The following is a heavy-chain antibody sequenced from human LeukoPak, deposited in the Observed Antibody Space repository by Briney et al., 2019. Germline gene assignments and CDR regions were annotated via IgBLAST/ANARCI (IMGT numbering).Heavy chain of an antibody. Sequence: PGGSLRLSCAASGFTLKTYSMNWVRQAPGKGLQWVSSISSSSSYIYYADSVKGRFTISRDNAKNSLYLQMNSLRAGDTAVYYCAELGITMIGGVWGKGTTVTISS. J-gene: IGHJ6*04. CDR1: GFTLKTYS. CDR2: ISSSSSYI. V-gene: IGHV3-21*01. D-gene: IGHD3-10*02. CDR3: AELGITMIGGV.